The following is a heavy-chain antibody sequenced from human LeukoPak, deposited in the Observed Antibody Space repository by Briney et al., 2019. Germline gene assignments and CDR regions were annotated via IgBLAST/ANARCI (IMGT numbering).Heavy chain of an antibody. CDR1: GWSLSDYY. V-gene: IGHV4-34*01. J-gene: IGHJ4*02. CDR2: INHSGST. Sequence: SETLSLTCAVYGWSLSDYYWSWIRQPPGKGLEWIGEINHSGSTNYNPSLKSRVTISVDTSKNQFSLKLSSVTAADTAVYYCARHDTKVGTLDYWGQGTLVTVSS. D-gene: IGHD1-26*01. CDR3: ARHDTKVGTLDY.